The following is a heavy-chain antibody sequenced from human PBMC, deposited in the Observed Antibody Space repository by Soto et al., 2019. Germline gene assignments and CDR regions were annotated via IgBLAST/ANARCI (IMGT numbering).Heavy chain of an antibody. J-gene: IGHJ4*02. V-gene: IGHV3-48*01. CDR1: GFTFSTYS. D-gene: IGHD3-22*01. CDR3: VKGEYYYDSSGYYPFDY. Sequence: GGSLRLSCAASGFTFSTYSMSWVRQAPGKGLEWVSYISSISNTIYYADSVKGRFTISRDNAKNSLYLHMNSLSAEDTAVYYCVKGEYYYDSSGYYPFDYWGQGTLVTVSS. CDR2: ISSISNTI.